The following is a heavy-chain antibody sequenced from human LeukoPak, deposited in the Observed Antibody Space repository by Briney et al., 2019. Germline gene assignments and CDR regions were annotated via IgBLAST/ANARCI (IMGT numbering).Heavy chain of an antibody. CDR1: GGSIGSGGYF. Sequence: PSETLSLTCTVSGGSIGSGGYFWSWIRQPPGKGLEFLGYIYDSVSTYYNPSLKSRVTISVDTSKSQFSLKLSSATAADTAVYYCARAVADTTIDNWGQGTLVTVSS. CDR3: ARAVADTTIDN. CDR2: IYDSVST. D-gene: IGHD6-19*01. J-gene: IGHJ4*02. V-gene: IGHV4-61*08.